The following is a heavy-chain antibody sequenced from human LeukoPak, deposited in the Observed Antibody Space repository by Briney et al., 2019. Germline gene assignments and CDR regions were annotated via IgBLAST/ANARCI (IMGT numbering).Heavy chain of an antibody. CDR1: GHTFTSYD. CDR3: ARGTWGVVRGVIPYYMDV. V-gene: IGHV1-8*03. J-gene: IGHJ6*03. Sequence: ASVKVSCKASGHTFTSYDINWVRQATGQGLEWMGWMNPNSGNTGYAQKFQGRVTITRNTSISTAYMELSSLRSEDTAVYYCARGTWGVVRGVIPYYMDVWGKGTTVTVSS. D-gene: IGHD3-10*01. CDR2: MNPNSGNT.